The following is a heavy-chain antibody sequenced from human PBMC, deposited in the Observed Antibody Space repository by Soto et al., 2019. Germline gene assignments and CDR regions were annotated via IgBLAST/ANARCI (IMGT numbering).Heavy chain of an antibody. CDR2: IKQDGSEK. D-gene: IGHD3-16*01. J-gene: IGHJ3*02. Sequence: PGGSLRLSCAASGFTFSSYWMSWVRQAPGKGLEWVANIKQDGSEKYYVDSVKGRFTISRDNAKNSLYLQMNSLRAEDTAVYYCARDREGENYGRAAFDIWGQGTMVTVSS. CDR1: GFTFSSYW. CDR3: ARDREGENYGRAAFDI. V-gene: IGHV3-7*01.